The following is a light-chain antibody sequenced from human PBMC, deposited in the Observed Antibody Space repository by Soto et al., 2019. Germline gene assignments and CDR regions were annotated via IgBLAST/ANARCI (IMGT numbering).Light chain of an antibody. CDR2: DAS. CDR1: QGISTF. J-gene: IGKJ4*01. V-gene: IGKV1-9*01. Sequence: DVQLTQAPSFMSASVGDRVSITCRASQGISTFLAWYQQHSGTAPKRLIYDASNLQSGVPSRFSGSGSGTEFTLTISSLQPEDFATYYCQQVNNYPLTFGGGTKVEIK. CDR3: QQVNNYPLT.